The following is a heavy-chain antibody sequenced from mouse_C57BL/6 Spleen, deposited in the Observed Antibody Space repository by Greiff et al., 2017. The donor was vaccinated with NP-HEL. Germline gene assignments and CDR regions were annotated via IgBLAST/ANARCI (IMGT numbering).Heavy chain of an antibody. V-gene: IGHV5-9-1*02. Sequence: EVQGVESGEGLVKPGGSLKLSCAASGFTFSSYAMSWVRQTPEKRLAWVAYISSGGDYIYYADTVKGRFTISRDNARNTLYLQMSSLKSEDTAMYYCTRDGGYGTPFGYWGQGTTLTVSS. J-gene: IGHJ2*01. CDR1: GFTFSSYA. CDR3: TRDGGYGTPFGY. CDR2: ISSGGDYI. D-gene: IGHD2-1*01.